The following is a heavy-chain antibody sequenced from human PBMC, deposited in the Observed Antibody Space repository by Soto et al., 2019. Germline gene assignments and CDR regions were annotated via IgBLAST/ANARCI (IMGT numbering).Heavy chain of an antibody. V-gene: IGHV4-34*01. CDR1: GGSFSDYN. D-gene: IGHD2-15*01. Sequence: HVQLQQWGAGLLKPSATLSLTCAVYGGSFSDYNWSWIRQPPGKGLEWIGEIDYSGRTSYNPSLQNRLTISVDTSKNQFSLKLSSVTAADTAVYYCARGGRMGVAATPIRYWGHGTLVTVSS. CDR3: ARGGRMGVAATPIRY. J-gene: IGHJ4*01. CDR2: IDYSGRT.